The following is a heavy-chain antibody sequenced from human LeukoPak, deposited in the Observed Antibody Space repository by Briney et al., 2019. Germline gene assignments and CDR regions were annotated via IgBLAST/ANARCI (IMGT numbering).Heavy chain of an antibody. J-gene: IGHJ5*02. V-gene: IGHV4-30-4*08. Sequence: SETLSLTCTVSGGSISSSSYYWGWIRQPPGKGLEWIGYIYYSGSTYFNPSLKSRVTISVDTSENQFSLKLSSVTAADTAVYFCARAWDSSGYSATPNWFDPWGQGTLVTVSS. CDR3: ARAWDSSGYSATPNWFDP. CDR1: GGSISSSSYY. CDR2: IYYSGST. D-gene: IGHD3-22*01.